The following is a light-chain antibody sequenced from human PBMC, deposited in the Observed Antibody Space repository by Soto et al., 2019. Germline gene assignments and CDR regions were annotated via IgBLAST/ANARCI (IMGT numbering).Light chain of an antibody. CDR1: QSVRSN. CDR3: QQYIHWPPLT. V-gene: IGKV3-15*01. Sequence: EIVLTQSPATLSVSPGERATLSCRASQSVRSNLAWYQQKPGQGPRLLMFGASTRATDIPARFSGSGSGTEFTLTISSLQSEDFAVYYCQQYIHWPPLTFGGGTKVEIK. J-gene: IGKJ4*01. CDR2: GAS.